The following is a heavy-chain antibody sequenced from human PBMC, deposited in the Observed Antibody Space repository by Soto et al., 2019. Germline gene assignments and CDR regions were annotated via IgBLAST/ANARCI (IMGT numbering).Heavy chain of an antibody. V-gene: IGHV4-4*02. J-gene: IGHJ6*02. Sequence: SETLSLTCAVSGGSISSSNWWSWVRQPPGKGLEWIGEIYHSGSTNYNPSLKSRVTISVDKSKNQFSLKLSSVTAADTAVYYCAGAGATDYYYYGMDVWGQGTTVTVSS. CDR1: GGSISSSNW. CDR2: IYHSGST. D-gene: IGHD2-21*02. CDR3: AGAGATDYYYYGMDV.